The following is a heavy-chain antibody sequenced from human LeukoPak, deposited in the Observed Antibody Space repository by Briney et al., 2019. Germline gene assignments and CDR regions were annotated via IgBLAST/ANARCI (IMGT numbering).Heavy chain of an antibody. CDR1: GGSFSGYY. V-gene: IGHV4-34*01. Sequence: TSETLSLTCAVYGGSFSGYYWSWIRQPPGKGLEWIGEINHSGSTNYNPSLKSRATISVDTSKNQFSLKLSSVTAADTAVYCCARVYCSSTSCYVYLDYWGQGTLVTVSS. D-gene: IGHD2-2*01. CDR3: ARVYCSSTSCYVYLDY. J-gene: IGHJ4*02. CDR2: INHSGST.